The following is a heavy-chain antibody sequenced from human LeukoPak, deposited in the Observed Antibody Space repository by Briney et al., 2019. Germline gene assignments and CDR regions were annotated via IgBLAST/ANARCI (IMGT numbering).Heavy chain of an antibody. CDR2: ISSSGSTI. Sequence: GGSLRLSCAASGFTFSSYDMNWVRQAPGKGLEWVSYISSSGSTIYYADSVKGRFTISRDNARNSLYLQMNSLRAEDTAVYYCAELGITMIGGVWGKGTTVTISS. CDR3: AELGITMIGGV. CDR1: GFTFSSYD. J-gene: IGHJ6*04. V-gene: IGHV3-48*03. D-gene: IGHD3-10*02.